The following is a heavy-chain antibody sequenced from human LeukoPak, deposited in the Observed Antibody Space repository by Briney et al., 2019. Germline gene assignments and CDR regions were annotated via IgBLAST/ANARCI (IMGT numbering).Heavy chain of an antibody. J-gene: IGHJ6*03. V-gene: IGHV4-4*07. CDR1: GGSISSYY. CDR2: IYTSGST. CDR3: AREAVPYYYYYYYMDV. Sequence: SETLSLTCTVSGGSISSYYWNWIRQPAGKGLEWIGRIYTSGSTNYNPSLKSRVTISVDSSKNQFSLKLSSVTAADTAVYYCAREAVPYYYYYYYMDVWGKGTTVTVSS. D-gene: IGHD6-19*01.